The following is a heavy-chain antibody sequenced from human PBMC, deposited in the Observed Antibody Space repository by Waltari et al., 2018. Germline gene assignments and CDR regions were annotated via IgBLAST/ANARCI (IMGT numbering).Heavy chain of an antibody. J-gene: IGHJ3*01. CDR3: ATYIGASVGTAAFDV. Sequence: QLQLQESGPGLVKPSETLSLTCSVSGVSIISNAHYWGWIRQPPGQGLEWIATISYCGATYSSPSLKSRVTISRDTSKNQLSLKLGSVTAADTAVYYCATYIGASVGTAAFDVWGQGTMVTVSS. CDR1: GVSIISNAHY. D-gene: IGHD5-12*01. CDR2: ISYCGAT. V-gene: IGHV4-39*01.